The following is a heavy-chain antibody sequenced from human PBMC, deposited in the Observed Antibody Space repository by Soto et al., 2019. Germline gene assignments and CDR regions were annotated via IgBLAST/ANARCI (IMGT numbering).Heavy chain of an antibody. V-gene: IGHV1-69*04. Sequence: SVKIDCKASGGTFSSYTISGVRQAPGQGLEWMGRIIPILGIANYAQKFQGRVTITADKSTSTAYMELSSLRSEDTAVYYCARDGGEYCSGGSCYSFDAFDIWGQGTMVTVSS. CDR2: IIPILGIA. CDR3: ARDGGEYCSGGSCYSFDAFDI. CDR1: GGTFSSYT. J-gene: IGHJ3*02. D-gene: IGHD2-15*01.